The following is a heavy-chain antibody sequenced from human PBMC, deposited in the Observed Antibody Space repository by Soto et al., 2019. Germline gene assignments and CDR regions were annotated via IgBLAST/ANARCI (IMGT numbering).Heavy chain of an antibody. CDR3: ARAQDYYDSSGDDRFDY. V-gene: IGHV1-69*13. D-gene: IGHD3-22*01. J-gene: IGHJ4*02. CDR1: GGPFSSYS. CDR2: IIPIFGTA. Sequence: PVEVSCKASGGPFSSYSIRGVAAAPGPRLEWMGGIIPIFGTANYAQKFQGRVTITADESTSTAYMELSSLRSEDTAVYYCARAQDYYDSSGDDRFDYWGQGTMVTVSS.